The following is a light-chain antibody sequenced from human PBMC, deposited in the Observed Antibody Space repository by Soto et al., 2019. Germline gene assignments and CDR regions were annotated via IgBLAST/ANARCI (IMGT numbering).Light chain of an antibody. CDR1: QGLASAY. Sequence: EVALTQSPGTLSLSPGERATLSCRSSQGLASAYLAWYQQKPGQASRLIIDDAYSWPTGIPDRFNGSGSGTDFTLIISSLEPEDCAVYYCQQYGRLPLTFGPGTKADI. CDR3: QQYGRLPLT. J-gene: IGKJ3*01. V-gene: IGKV3-20*01. CDR2: DAY.